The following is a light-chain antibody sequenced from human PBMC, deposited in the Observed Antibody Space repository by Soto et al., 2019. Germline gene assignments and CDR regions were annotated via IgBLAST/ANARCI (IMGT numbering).Light chain of an antibody. CDR3: QQRSNWPPVT. J-gene: IGKJ4*01. Sequence: IVMTQSPATLSVSTGERATLSCRASRGISSNLAWYQQKPGQAPRLLIYDASNRATGIPARFSGSGSGTDFTLTISSLEPEDFGVYYCQQRSNWPPVTFGGGTKVDI. V-gene: IGKV3-11*01. CDR1: RGISSN. CDR2: DAS.